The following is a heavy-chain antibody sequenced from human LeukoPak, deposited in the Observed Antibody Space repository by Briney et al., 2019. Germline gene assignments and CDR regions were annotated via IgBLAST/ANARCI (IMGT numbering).Heavy chain of an antibody. V-gene: IGHV3-11*05. D-gene: IGHD1-14*01. CDR3: ARDRYNSFVDY. Sequence: GGSLRLSCAASGFTFSDHYMSWIRQAPGKGLEWVSYTSPSSRSTNYADSVKGRFTISRDNAKKSLYLRMNSLRAEDTAVYYCARDRYNSFVDYWGQGTLVTVPS. CDR2: TSPSSRST. J-gene: IGHJ4*02. CDR1: GFTFSDHY.